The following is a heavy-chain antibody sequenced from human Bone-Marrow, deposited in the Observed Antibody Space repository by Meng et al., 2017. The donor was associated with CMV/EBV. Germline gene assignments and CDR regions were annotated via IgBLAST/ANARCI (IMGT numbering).Heavy chain of an antibody. V-gene: IGHV1-69*05. CDR3: ARAPFKHCSSTSCYPDGMDV. Sequence: GGSLRLSCAASGFTFSSYAMHWVRQAPGQGLEWMGGIIPIFGTANYAQKFQGRVTITTDESTSTAYMELSSLRSEDTAVYYCARAPFKHCSSTSCYPDGMDVWGQGTTVTVSS. CDR2: IIPIFGTA. J-gene: IGHJ6*02. D-gene: IGHD2-2*01. CDR1: GFTFSSYA.